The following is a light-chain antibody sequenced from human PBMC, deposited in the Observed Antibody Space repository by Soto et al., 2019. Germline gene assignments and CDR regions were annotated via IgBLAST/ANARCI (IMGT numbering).Light chain of an antibody. Sequence: ESVLPESPATLTLSPGERATLSCRASQSVSSSYLAWYQQKPGQPPMLLIDGASSGTTGIPDRCSGGGSGTDFPLTSSRLDPDHFADYYFQPRTRPPLTFGGGTTVDIK. CDR3: QPRTRPPLT. V-gene: IGKV3-20*01. CDR1: QSVSSSY. J-gene: IGKJ4*01. CDR2: GAS.